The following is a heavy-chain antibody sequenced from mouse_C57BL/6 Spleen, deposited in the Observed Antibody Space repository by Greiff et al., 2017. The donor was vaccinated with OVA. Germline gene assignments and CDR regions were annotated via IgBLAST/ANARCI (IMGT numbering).Heavy chain of an antibody. J-gene: IGHJ2*01. CDR3: ARGGYYDYDALFDY. D-gene: IGHD2-4*01. V-gene: IGHV1-39*01. CDR2: INPNYGTT. Sequence: EVQLQESGPELVKPGASVKISCKASGYSFTDYNMNWVKQSNGKSLEWIGVINPNYGTTSYNQKFKGKATLTVDQSSSTAYMQLNSLTSEDSAVYYCARGGYYDYDALFDYWGQGTTLTVSS. CDR1: GYSFTDYN.